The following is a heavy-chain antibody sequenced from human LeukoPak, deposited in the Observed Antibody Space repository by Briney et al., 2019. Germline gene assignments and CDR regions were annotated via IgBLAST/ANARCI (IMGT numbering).Heavy chain of an antibody. CDR3: ARVLRYCSGGNCYSGGLGYMDV. D-gene: IGHD2-15*01. J-gene: IGHJ6*03. CDR1: GFIFSDFY. CDR2: ISPSSHDI. Sequence: GGSLRLSCAASGFIFSDFYMSWVRQAAGKGLEYIAYISPSSHDIIYADSVKGRFTISRDNAKNSLFLQMNSLRAEDTAVYYCARVLRYCSGGNCYSGGLGYMDVWGKGTTVTISS. V-gene: IGHV3-11*05.